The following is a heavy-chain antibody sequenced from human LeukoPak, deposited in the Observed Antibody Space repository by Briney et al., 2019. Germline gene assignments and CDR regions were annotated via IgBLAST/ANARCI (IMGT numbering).Heavy chain of an antibody. CDR3: ARPTAPIVWDGGLIHANAFDI. Sequence: SETLSLTCAVYGGSFSGYCWSWIRQPPGKGLEWIGEINHSGSTNYNPSLKSRVTISVDTSMNQFSLKLSSVTAADTAVYYCARPTAPIVWDGGLIHANAFDIWGQGTMVTVSS. D-gene: IGHD3-16*01. CDR2: INHSGST. J-gene: IGHJ3*02. V-gene: IGHV4-34*01. CDR1: GGSFSGYC.